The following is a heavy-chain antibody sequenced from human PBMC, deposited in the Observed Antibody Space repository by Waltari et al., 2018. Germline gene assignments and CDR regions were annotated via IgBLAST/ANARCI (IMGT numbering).Heavy chain of an antibody. CDR3: AKDMSQTGDLRGYFDY. V-gene: IGHV3-9*01. D-gene: IGHD7-27*01. CDR1: GFIFSTYS. J-gene: IGHJ4*02. CDR2: ISWNSGSI. Sequence: EVQLVDSGGGLVKPGGPLRLSCVASGFIFSTYSINWVRQAPGKGLEWVSGISWNSGSIGYADSVKGRFTIARDNAKNSLYLQMNSLRAEDTALYYCAKDMSQTGDLRGYFDYWGQGTLVTVSS.